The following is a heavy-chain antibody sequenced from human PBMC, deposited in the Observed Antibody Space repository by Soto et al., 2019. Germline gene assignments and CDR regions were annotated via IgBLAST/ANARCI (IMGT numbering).Heavy chain of an antibody. D-gene: IGHD5-18*01. CDR2: IIPIFGTA. CDR3: ARPVGYSYRLDAFDI. J-gene: IGHJ3*02. CDR1: GGTFSSYA. Sequence: VASVKVSCKASGGTFSSYAISWVRQAPGQGLEWMGGIIPIFGTANYAQKFQGRVTITADESTSTAYMELSSLRSEDTAVYYCARPVGYSYRLDAFDIWGQGTMVTVSS. V-gene: IGHV1-69*13.